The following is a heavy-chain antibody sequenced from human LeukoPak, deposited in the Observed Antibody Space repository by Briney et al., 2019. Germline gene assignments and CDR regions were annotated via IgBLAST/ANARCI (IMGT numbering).Heavy chain of an antibody. V-gene: IGHV3-30*18. D-gene: IGHD1-26*01. CDR2: ILYDGNNK. CDR3: AKDRLFGSGLNGPHYYYGMDV. J-gene: IGHJ6*02. CDR1: GLTFSKAW. Sequence: GGSLRLSCAVSGLTFSKAWMSWVRQAPGKGLEWVAVILYDGNNKHYAESVKGRFTISRDNSNNMLYLQMNSLRPEDTAVYYCAKDRLFGSGLNGPHYYYGMDVWGQGTTVTVSS.